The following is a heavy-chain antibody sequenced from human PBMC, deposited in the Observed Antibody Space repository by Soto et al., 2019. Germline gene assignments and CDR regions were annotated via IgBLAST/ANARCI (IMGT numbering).Heavy chain of an antibody. V-gene: IGHV3-48*03. CDR1: GLTFSTDE. D-gene: IGHD2-8*01. CDR2: ISYTSTTI. J-gene: IGHJ4*02. CDR3: VREGVSLAFDS. Sequence: EVPLVASGGGLVPPGGSLRLSCVVSGLTFSTDEMNWVRQATGKGLEWLAYISYTSTTIKYADSVKGRFAVSRDNAKKSLSLQMNNLRVEDTAVYYCVREGVSLAFDSWGQGTLVTVSS.